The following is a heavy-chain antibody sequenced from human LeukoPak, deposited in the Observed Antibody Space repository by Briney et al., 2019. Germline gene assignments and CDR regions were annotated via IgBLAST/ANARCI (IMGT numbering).Heavy chain of an antibody. CDR1: GGSISSGGYH. Sequence: SQTLSLTCTVSGGSISSGGYHWSWIRQPPGKGLEWIGYIYYSGSTNYNPSLKSRVTISVDTSKNQFSLKLSSVTAADTAVYYCARGPYYYDSSGYYHSLWGQGTLVTVSS. J-gene: IGHJ4*02. D-gene: IGHD3-22*01. CDR3: ARGPYYYDSSGYYHSL. V-gene: IGHV4-61*08. CDR2: IYYSGST.